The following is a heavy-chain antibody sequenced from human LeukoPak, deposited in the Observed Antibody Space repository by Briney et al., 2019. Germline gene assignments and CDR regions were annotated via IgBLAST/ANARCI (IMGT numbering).Heavy chain of an antibody. D-gene: IGHD1-26*01. J-gene: IGHJ4*02. CDR1: GGSISSGNYY. Sequence: SETLSLTCTVSGGSISSGNYYWNWIRQPPGKGLEWIGSIYYSGSTYYNPSLKSRVTVSVDTSKNQFSLKLSSVTATDTAVYYCARSGTYYRTFDFWGQGTLATVSS. CDR3: ARSGTYYRTFDF. V-gene: IGHV4-39*01. CDR2: IYYSGST.